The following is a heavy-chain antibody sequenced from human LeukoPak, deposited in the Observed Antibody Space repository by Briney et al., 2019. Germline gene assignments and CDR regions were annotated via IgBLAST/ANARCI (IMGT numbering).Heavy chain of an antibody. Sequence: ASVKVSCKASGYTFTSYAMHWVRQAPGQGLEWMGIINPSGGSTSYAQKFQGRVTMTRDTSTSTVYMELSSLRSEDTAVYYCAKDLPDDFWSGSPNLFDYWGQGTLVTVSS. CDR2: INPSGGST. CDR1: GYTFTSYA. D-gene: IGHD3-3*01. CDR3: AKDLPDDFWSGSPNLFDY. V-gene: IGHV1-46*01. J-gene: IGHJ4*02.